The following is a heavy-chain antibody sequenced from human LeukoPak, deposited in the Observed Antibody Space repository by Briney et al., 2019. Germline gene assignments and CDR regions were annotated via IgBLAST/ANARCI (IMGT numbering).Heavy chain of an antibody. D-gene: IGHD3-10*01. Sequence: SGPTLLKPPPTLTLTCTFSGFSLSTRGVGVGWIRQPPGKALEWLSLIYWDGDKRYSPSLESSLTITKDTSKNQVVLTMTNMDPVDTATYYCAHRRRSSGSGNWFDPWGQGTLVTVSS. V-gene: IGHV2-5*02. CDR3: AHRRRSSGSGNWFDP. J-gene: IGHJ5*02. CDR1: GFSLSTRGVG. CDR2: IYWDGDK.